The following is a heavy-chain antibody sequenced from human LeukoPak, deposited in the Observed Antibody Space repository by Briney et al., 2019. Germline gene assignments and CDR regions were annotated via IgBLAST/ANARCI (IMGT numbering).Heavy chain of an antibody. CDR2: FYYGGCT. CDR1: GASISSVAYS. V-gene: IGHV4-39*01. Sequence: PSETLSLTCTVSGASISSVAYSCGWVRQPPGKGLEWIGRFYYGGCTSYNASLKTRVNISVDTPKNQLSLRLNSVTAADLSVYYCAALAVAGTSEGYWGQGSLVIVSS. J-gene: IGHJ4*01. CDR3: AALAVAGTSEGY. D-gene: IGHD6-19*01.